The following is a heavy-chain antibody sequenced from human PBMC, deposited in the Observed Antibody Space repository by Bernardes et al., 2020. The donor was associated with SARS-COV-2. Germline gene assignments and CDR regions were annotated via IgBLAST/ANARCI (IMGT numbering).Heavy chain of an antibody. V-gene: IGHV1-2*02. J-gene: IGHJ4*02. CDR1: GYTFTGYY. CDR3: ARDSTVSWFGTDY. CDR2: INANSGGT. Sequence: ASVKVSCKASGYTFTGYYIHWVRQAPGHGLEWMGWINANSGGTNYAQKFQGRVTMTRDTSISTAYMELSRLRSDDTAVFYCARDSTVSWFGTDYWGQGTLVTVSS. D-gene: IGHD3-10*01.